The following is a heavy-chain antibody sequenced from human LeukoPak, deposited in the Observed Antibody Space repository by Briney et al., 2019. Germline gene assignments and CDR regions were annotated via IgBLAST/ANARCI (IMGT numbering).Heavy chain of an antibody. J-gene: IGHJ3*02. CDR2: IYYSGRT. CDR3: ARHGYVWGSYPDAFDI. V-gene: IGHV4-39*01. CDR1: GGAISSNNYH. Sequence: PSETPSLTCSVSGGAISSNNYHWGWIRQPPGKGLEWIGSIYYSGRTYYNTSLKSRVTISVDTSNNHFSLKLSSVTAADTAVYYCARHGYVWGSYPDAFDIWGQETMVTVSS. D-gene: IGHD3-16*01.